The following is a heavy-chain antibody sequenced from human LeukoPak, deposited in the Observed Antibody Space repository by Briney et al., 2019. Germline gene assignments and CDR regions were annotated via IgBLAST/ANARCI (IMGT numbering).Heavy chain of an antibody. CDR2: IKQDGGEK. Sequence: GGSLRLSCAAYGFTFSSDWMSWVRQAPGKGVEWVANIKQDGGEKYYVESVEGRFTISRDNAKNSLYLQMNSLRAEDTAVYYCAGGYCSSTSCFDSWGQGTLVTVSS. V-gene: IGHV3-7*01. J-gene: IGHJ4*02. CDR3: AGGYCSSTSCFDS. CDR1: GFTFSSDW. D-gene: IGHD2-2*01.